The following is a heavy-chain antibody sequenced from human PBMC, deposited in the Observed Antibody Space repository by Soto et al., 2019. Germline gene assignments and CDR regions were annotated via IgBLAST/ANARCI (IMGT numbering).Heavy chain of an antibody. CDR1: GFTFSNSG. CDR3: AKDRRSTGNYGYFDY. V-gene: IGHV3-23*01. Sequence: ESGGALVQSGGSLRLSCAASGFTFSNSGMTWVRQAPGGGPEWVSSISGSGINTYYADSVRGRFTISRDNSKNTLYLQMNSLRAEDTAVYYCAKDRRSTGNYGYFDYWGQGTLVTVSS. J-gene: IGHJ4*02. D-gene: IGHD1-7*01. CDR2: ISGSGINT.